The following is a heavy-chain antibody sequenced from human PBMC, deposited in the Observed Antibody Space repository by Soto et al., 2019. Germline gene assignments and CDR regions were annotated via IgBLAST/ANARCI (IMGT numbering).Heavy chain of an antibody. V-gene: IGHV4-39*02. J-gene: IGHJ4*02. D-gene: IGHD4-17*01. CDR1: GDSISRSSYY. Sequence: PSETLSLTCTVSGDSISRSSYYWGWIRQPPGKGLEWIGNINYSGSTYYNPSLQSQVTTSVDTSKNQFSLKLSSVIAADTAVYYCARDQSVRGYYFDYWGQGTLVTVS. CDR3: ARDQSVRGYYFDY. CDR2: INYSGST.